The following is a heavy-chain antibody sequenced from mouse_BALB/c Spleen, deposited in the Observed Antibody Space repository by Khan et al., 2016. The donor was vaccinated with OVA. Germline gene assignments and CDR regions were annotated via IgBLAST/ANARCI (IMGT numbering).Heavy chain of an antibody. J-gene: IGHJ2*01. V-gene: IGHV1-76*01. CDR1: GYIFTSYW. D-gene: IGHD3-2*02. CDR3: AREEALYYFDD. Sequence: QVQLKESGAELVRPGTSVKLSCKTSGYIFTSYWIHWVKQRSGQGLEWIARIYPGTDNTYYSEKFKDKATLTADNSSSTAYLQLSSLKSEDSAVFFCAREEALYYFDDWGEGTTLTVSS. CDR2: IYPGTDNT.